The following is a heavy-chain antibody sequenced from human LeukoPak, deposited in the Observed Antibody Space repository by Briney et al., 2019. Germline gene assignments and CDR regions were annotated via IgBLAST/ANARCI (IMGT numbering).Heavy chain of an antibody. Sequence: SCKASGYTFTGYYMHWVRQAPGKGLEWVAVISYDGSNKYYADSVKGRFTISRDNSKNTLYLQMNSLRAEDTAVYYCARESSSITMIVVVISGAFDIWGQGTMVTVSS. CDR3: ARESSSITMIVVVISGAFDI. CDR2: ISYDGSNK. J-gene: IGHJ3*02. V-gene: IGHV3-30-3*01. CDR1: GYTFTGYY. D-gene: IGHD3-22*01.